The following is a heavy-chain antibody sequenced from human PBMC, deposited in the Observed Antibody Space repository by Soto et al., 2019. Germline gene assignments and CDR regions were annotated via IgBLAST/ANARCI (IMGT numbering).Heavy chain of an antibody. CDR1: GFTFSSYS. CDR2: ISSSSSYI. CDR3: AGPGYCSSTSCYKLGWFDP. V-gene: IGHV3-21*01. D-gene: IGHD2-2*02. J-gene: IGHJ5*02. Sequence: VSLLLSCAASGFTFSSYSMNGVRQAPGKGLEWVSSISSSSSYIYYADSVKGRFTISRDNAKNSLYLQMNSLRAEDTAVYYCAGPGYCSSTSCYKLGWFDPWGQGTLVTVSS.